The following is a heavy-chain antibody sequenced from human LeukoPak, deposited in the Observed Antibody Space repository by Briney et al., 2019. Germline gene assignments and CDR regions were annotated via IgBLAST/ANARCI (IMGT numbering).Heavy chain of an antibody. D-gene: IGHD1-26*01. CDR2: IYHSGST. Sequence: SETLSLTCAVSGGSISSSNWWSWVRQPPGKGLEWIGEIYHSGSTNYNPSLKSRVTISVDTSKNQFSLKLSSVTAADTAVYYCARPKQVGATSPFDYWGQGTLVTVSS. CDR1: GGSISSSNW. CDR3: ARPKQVGATSPFDY. J-gene: IGHJ4*02. V-gene: IGHV4-4*02.